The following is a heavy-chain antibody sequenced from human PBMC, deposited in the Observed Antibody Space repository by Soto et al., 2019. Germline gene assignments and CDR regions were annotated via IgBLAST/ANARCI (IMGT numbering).Heavy chain of an antibody. CDR1: GFDFLSYA. J-gene: IGHJ4*02. CDR3: AKHTYITMIGY. Sequence: GSLRLLGGGFGFDFLSYAMSWVRQAPGKGLEWVSAISGSGGSTYYADSVKGRFTISRDNSKNTLYLKMNSLRAEDTAVYYCAKHTYITMIGYWGQGTLVTVPS. CDR2: ISGSGGST. D-gene: IGHD3-22*01. V-gene: IGHV3-23*01.